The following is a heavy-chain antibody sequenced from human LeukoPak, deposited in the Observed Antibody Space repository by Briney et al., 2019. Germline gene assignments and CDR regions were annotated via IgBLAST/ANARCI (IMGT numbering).Heavy chain of an antibody. J-gene: IGHJ6*03. Sequence: PGGSLRLSCAASGFTFSSYWMHWVRQAPGKGLVWVSRINSDGSSTSYADSVKGRFTISRDYAKSTVYLQMNSLRAEDTAVYYCARDLKGPTARSYYFSDYLVYYYYMDVWGKGTTVTVSS. CDR1: GFTFSSYW. CDR3: ARDLKGPTARSYYFSDYLVYYYYMDV. CDR2: INSDGSST. D-gene: IGHD1-26*01. V-gene: IGHV3-74*01.